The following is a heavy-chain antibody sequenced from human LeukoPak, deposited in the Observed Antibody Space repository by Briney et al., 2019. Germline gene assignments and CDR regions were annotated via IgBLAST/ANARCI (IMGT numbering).Heavy chain of an antibody. V-gene: IGHV3-30*02. CDR1: GFTFSSYG. J-gene: IGHJ4*02. CDR2: IRYDGSNK. CDR3: AKNPRGDYDFWSGYYGPYFDY. Sequence: PGGSLRLSCAASGFTFSSYGMHWVRQAPGKGLEWVAFIRYDGSNKYYADSVKGRFTISRDNSKNTLYLQMNSLRAEDTAVYYCAKNPRGDYDFWSGYYGPYFDYWGQGTLVTVSS. D-gene: IGHD3-3*01.